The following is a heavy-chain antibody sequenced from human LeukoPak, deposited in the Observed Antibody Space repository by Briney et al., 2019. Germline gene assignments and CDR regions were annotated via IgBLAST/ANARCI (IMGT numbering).Heavy chain of an antibody. Sequence: PSETLSLTCAVYGGSFSGYYWSWIRQPPGKGLEWIGEINHSGSTNYNPSLKSRVTISVDTSKNQFSLKLSSVTAADTAVYYCANRPRLYGNNWFDPWGQGTLVTVSS. J-gene: IGHJ5*02. CDR2: INHSGST. CDR3: ANRPRLYGNNWFDP. V-gene: IGHV4-34*01. CDR1: GGSFSGYY. D-gene: IGHD4-17*01.